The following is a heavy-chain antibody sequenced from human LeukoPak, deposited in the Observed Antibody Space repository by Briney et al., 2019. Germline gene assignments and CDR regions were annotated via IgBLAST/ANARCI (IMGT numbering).Heavy chain of an antibody. CDR2: IWLDGSNE. CDR1: GFTFSIYS. D-gene: IGHD2-15*01. J-gene: IGHJ6*03. V-gene: IGHV3-33*01. CDR3: ARDYCSGGSGYSFSYYYYMDV. Sequence: GGSLRLSCAASGFTFSIYSTHWVRQAPRKGLERESVIWLDGSNEYYADSERGRFNISRDNSKNTLYLQMNRLSPENTAVYYCARDYCSGGSGYSFSYYYYMDVWGKGTTVTVSS.